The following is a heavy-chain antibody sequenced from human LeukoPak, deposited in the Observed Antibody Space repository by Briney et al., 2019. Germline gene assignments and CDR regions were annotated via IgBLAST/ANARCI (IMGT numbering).Heavy chain of an antibody. CDR1: GFTFSNAW. J-gene: IGHJ4*02. D-gene: IGHD6-19*01. V-gene: IGHV3-15*01. Sequence: GGSLRLSCAASGFTFSNAWMSWVRQAPGKGLEWVGRIKSKTDGGTTDYAAPVKGRFTISRDDSKNTLYLQMNSLKTEDTAVYYCTTERIAVAGTVYWGQGTLVTVSS. CDR3: TTERIAVAGTVY. CDR2: IKSKTDGGTT.